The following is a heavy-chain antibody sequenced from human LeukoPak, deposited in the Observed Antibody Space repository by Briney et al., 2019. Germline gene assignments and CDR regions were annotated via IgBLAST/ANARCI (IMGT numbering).Heavy chain of an antibody. V-gene: IGHV3-7*03. Sequence: GGSLRLSCAASGFTFSNYWMTWVRQAPGKGLEWVANINQDGSEKDYVDSVKGRFTISRDNSRNTLYLQMNSLRADDTAVYYCALEKFDSPDYWGLGTLVTVSS. CDR1: GFTFSNYW. CDR3: ALEKFDSPDY. J-gene: IGHJ4*02. D-gene: IGHD3-22*01. CDR2: INQDGSEK.